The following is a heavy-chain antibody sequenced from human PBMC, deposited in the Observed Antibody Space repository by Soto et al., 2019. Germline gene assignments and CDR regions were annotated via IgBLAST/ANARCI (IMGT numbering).Heavy chain of an antibody. CDR3: ASAAYEILTGYYRR. V-gene: IGHV1-18*01. CDR2: ISAYNGNT. Sequence: QVQLVQSGAEVKKPGASVKVSCKASGYTFTSYGISWVRQAPGQGLEWMGWISAYNGNTNYAQKFQDRVTMTTDTSTSTAYMELRSLRSDDTAVYYCASAAYEILTGYYRRWGQGTLVTVSS. CDR1: GYTFTSYG. J-gene: IGHJ4*02. D-gene: IGHD3-9*01.